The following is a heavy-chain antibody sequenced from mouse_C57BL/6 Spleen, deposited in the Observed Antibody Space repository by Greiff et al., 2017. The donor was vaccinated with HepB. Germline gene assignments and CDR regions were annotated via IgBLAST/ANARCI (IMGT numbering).Heavy chain of an antibody. D-gene: IGHD2-1*01. V-gene: IGHV1-42*01. CDR3: ARGAYGNLYYAMDY. Sequence: EVQLQESGPELVKPGASVKISCKASGYSFTGYYMNWVKQSPEKSLEWIGEINPSTGGTTYNQKFKAKATLTVDKSSSTAYMQLKSLTSEDSAVYYCARGAYGNLYYAMDYWGQGTSVTVSS. J-gene: IGHJ4*01. CDR1: GYSFTGYY. CDR2: INPSTGGT.